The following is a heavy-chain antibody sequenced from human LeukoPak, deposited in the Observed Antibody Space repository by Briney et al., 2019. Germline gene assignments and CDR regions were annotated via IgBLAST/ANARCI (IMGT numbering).Heavy chain of an antibody. V-gene: IGHV3-21*01. J-gene: IGHJ6*04. CDR3: ARDPYGSGSYSFAYYYYYYGMDV. CDR2: ISSSSSYI. Sequence: GGSLRLSCAASGFTFSSYSMNWVRQAPGKGLEWVPSISSSSSYIYYADSVKGRFTISRDNAKNSLYLQMNSLRAEDTAVYYCARDPYGSGSYSFAYYYYYYGMDVWGKGTTVTVSS. D-gene: IGHD3-10*01. CDR1: GFTFSSYS.